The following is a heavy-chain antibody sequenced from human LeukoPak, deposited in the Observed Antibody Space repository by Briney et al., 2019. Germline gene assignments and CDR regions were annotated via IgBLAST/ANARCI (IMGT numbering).Heavy chain of an antibody. CDR2: ISYDGSNK. D-gene: IGHD6-13*01. V-gene: IGHV3-30*18. Sequence: GRSLRLSCAASGFTFSSYGMHWVRQAPGKGLEWVAVISYDGSNKYYADSVKGRFTISRDNSKNTLYLQMNSLRAEDTAVYYCAKDAYHTGYSSSWYRAASSYPPTYWGQGTLVTVSS. CDR3: AKDAYHTGYSSSWYRAASSYPPTY. CDR1: GFTFSSYG. J-gene: IGHJ4*02.